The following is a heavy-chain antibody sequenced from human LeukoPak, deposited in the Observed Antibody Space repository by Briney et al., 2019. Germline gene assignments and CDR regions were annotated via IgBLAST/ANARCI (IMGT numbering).Heavy chain of an antibody. CDR1: GGSISSYY. CDR3: ARAGAAAVAFDI. CDR2: IYYSGST. J-gene: IGHJ3*02. Sequence: KPSETLSLTCTVSGGSISSYYWSWIRQPPGKGLEWIGYIYYSGSTNYNPSLKSRVTISVDTSKNQFSLKLSSVTAADTAVYYCARAGAAAVAFDIWGQGTMVTVSS. V-gene: IGHV4-59*01. D-gene: IGHD6-13*01.